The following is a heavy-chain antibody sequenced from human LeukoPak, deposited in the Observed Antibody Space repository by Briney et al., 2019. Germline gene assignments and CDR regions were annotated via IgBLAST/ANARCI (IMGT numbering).Heavy chain of an antibody. CDR2: IYPADSDT. Sequence: GESLKVSCKGSGYSFSNCWIGWVRQMPGKGLEWMGIIYPADSDTKYSPSFQGHITISADKSISTAYIQWSSLKASDTAMYYCARPNQGTLFDYQGQGELCTVSS. D-gene: IGHD1-14*01. CDR3: ARPNQGTLFDY. J-gene: IGHJ4*02. CDR1: GYSFSNCW. V-gene: IGHV5-51*01.